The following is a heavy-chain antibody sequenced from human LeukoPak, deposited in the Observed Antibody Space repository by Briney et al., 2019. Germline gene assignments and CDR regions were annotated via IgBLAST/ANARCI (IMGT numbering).Heavy chain of an antibody. CDR3: AREYYDILTGPLDY. V-gene: IGHV1-2*02. D-gene: IGHD3-9*01. CDR1: GYRFTGYY. Sequence: ASVKVSCKASGYRFTGYYIHWVRQAPGQGLEWMGWINPHSGGTKFAQKFQGRVTMTRDTSISTVYMEVSRLRSDDAAVYYCAREYYDILTGPLDYWGQGTLVTVSS. J-gene: IGHJ4*02. CDR2: INPHSGGT.